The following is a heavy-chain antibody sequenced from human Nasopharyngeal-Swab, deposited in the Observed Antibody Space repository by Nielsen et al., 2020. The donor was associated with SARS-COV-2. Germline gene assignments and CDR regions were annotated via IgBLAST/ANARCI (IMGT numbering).Heavy chain of an antibody. D-gene: IGHD3-22*01. J-gene: IGHJ5*02. V-gene: IGHV3-48*03. Sequence: GGSLRLSCAASGFTFSSYEMNWVRQAPGKGLEWVSYISRSGGTKYYADSVKGRFTISRDNAKNSLYLQMNSLRAEDTAVYYCARGVYDSSGYYYPWGRGTLVTVSS. CDR1: GFTFSSYE. CDR2: ISRSGGTK. CDR3: ARGVYDSSGYYYP.